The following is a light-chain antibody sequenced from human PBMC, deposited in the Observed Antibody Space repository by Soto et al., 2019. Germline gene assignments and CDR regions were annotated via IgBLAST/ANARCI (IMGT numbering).Light chain of an antibody. Sequence: EVVMTQSPATLSVSTGERATLSCRASQSVSNNYLAWYQQKPGQAPRLLIYGASNRATGIPARFSGSGSETDFTLTISSLEPEDSAVYYCQQRSNWPSLTFGGGTKVDIK. CDR3: QQRSNWPSLT. J-gene: IGKJ4*01. V-gene: IGKV3-11*01. CDR2: GAS. CDR1: QSVSNNY.